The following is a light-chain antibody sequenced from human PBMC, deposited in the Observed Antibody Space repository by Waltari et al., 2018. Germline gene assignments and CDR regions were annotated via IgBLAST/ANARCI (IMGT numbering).Light chain of an antibody. CDR2: EVS. CDR1: SRDVGCYHQ. J-gene: IGLJ2*01. V-gene: IGLV2-8*01. CDR3: SSYAGSNNVV. Sequence: SALSQPPPASGPPGQSVTSSCTRTSRDVGCYHQVTWYQQHPGKAPNLMIYEVSKRPSGVPDRFSGSKSGNTASLTVSGLQAEDEADYYCSSYAGSNNVVFGGGTKLTVL.